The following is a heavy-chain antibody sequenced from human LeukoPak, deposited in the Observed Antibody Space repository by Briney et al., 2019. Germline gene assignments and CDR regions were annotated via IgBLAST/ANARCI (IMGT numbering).Heavy chain of an antibody. CDR1: GFSFSSYA. Sequence: GGSLRLSCAASGFSFSSYAMSWVRQAPGKGLEWVSSISSSSSYIYYADSVKGRFTISRDNAKNSLYLQMNSLRAEDTAVYYCARGPLAWELYYYYYMDVWGKGTTVTISS. V-gene: IGHV3-21*01. J-gene: IGHJ6*03. CDR2: ISSSSSYI. CDR3: ARGPLAWELYYYYYMDV. D-gene: IGHD1-26*01.